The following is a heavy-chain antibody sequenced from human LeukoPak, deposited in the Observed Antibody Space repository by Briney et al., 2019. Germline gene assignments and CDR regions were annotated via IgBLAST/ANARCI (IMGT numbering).Heavy chain of an antibody. CDR1: GYTFTSYA. CDR3: ARGIEAVAGTVWFDP. Sequence: ASVKVSCKASGYTFTSYAMHWVRQAPGQRLEWMGWINAGNGNTKYSQEFQGRVTITRDTSASTAYMELSSLRSEDMAVYYCARGIEAVAGTVWFDPWGQGTLVTVSS. J-gene: IGHJ5*02. V-gene: IGHV1-3*03. D-gene: IGHD6-19*01. CDR2: INAGNGNT.